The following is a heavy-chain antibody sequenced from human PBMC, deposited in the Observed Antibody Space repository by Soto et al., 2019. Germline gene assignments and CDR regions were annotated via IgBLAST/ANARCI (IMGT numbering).Heavy chain of an antibody. D-gene: IGHD3-22*01. V-gene: IGHV5-51*01. CDR2: IYPGDSDT. CDR3: ARLTYYYDSSGYGNYYYGMDV. J-gene: IGHJ6*02. CDR1: GYSFTSYW. Sequence: PGESLKISCKGSGYSFTSYWIGWVRQMPGKGLEWMGIIYPGDSDTRYSPSFQGQVTISADKSISTAYLQWGSLKASDTAMYYCARLTYYYDSSGYGNYYYGMDVWGQGTTVTVSS.